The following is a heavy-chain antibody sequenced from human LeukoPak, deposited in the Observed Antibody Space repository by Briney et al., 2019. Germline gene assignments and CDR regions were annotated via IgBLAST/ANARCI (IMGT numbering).Heavy chain of an antibody. CDR3: ARDRYDSSGYLPFDY. D-gene: IGHD3-22*01. V-gene: IGHV3-23*01. J-gene: IGHJ4*02. Sequence: GGSLRLSCAASDFSFITYAMSWVRQAPGKGLEWVSTISGGGDATYYADSVKGRFTISRDNSKNTLYLQMNSLRAEDTAVYYCARDRYDSSGYLPFDYWGQGTLVTVSS. CDR2: ISGGGDAT. CDR1: DFSFITYA.